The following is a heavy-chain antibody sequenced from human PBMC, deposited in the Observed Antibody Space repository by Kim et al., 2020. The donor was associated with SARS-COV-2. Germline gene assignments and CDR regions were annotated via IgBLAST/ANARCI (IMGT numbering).Heavy chain of an antibody. CDR1: AGSVNSGSYY. Sequence: SETLSLTCTVSAGSVNSGSYYWSWIRPPPGKGLEWIGYVYYSGNTNYNPSLKSRVTISLDTSKNQFSLKLSSVTAADTAVYYCARERMSDAFDIWGQGTIVTVSS. J-gene: IGHJ3*02. CDR2: VYYSGNT. CDR3: ARERMSDAFDI. V-gene: IGHV4-61*01.